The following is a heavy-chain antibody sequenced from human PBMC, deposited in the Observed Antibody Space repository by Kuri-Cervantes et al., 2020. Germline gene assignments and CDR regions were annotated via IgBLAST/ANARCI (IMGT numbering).Heavy chain of an antibody. CDR2: ISSSSSTI. CDR1: GFTFSSYS. V-gene: IGHV3-48*02. CDR3: ARDGDYLIQPRYYFDY. D-gene: IGHD4-17*01. J-gene: IGHJ4*02. Sequence: GESLKISCAASGFTFSSYSMNWVRQAPGKGLEWVSYISSSSSTIYYADSVKGRFTISRDNAKNSLYLQMNSLRDEDTAVYYCARDGDYLIQPRYYFDYWGQGILVTVSS.